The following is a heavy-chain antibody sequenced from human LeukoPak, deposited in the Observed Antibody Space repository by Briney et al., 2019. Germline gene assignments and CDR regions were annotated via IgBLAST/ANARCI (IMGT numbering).Heavy chain of an antibody. J-gene: IGHJ4*02. D-gene: IGHD3-10*01. CDR1: GGTFSSYA. V-gene: IGHV1-69*04. CDR3: ARDQGIWFGEFVD. CDR2: IIPILGIA. Sequence: ASVKVSCKASGGTFSSYAISWVRQAPGQGLEWMGRIIPILGIANYAQKFQGRVTITRDTSASTAYMELSSLRSEDTAVYYCARDQGIWFGEFVDWGQGTLVTVSS.